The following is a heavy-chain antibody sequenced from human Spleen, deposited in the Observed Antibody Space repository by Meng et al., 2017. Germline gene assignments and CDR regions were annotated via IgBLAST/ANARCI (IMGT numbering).Heavy chain of an antibody. CDR2: INHSGGT. J-gene: IGHJ5*02. D-gene: IGHD3-3*01. Sequence: LQQWGARLFKASETPLPTCAVSGGSFSNFYWNWIRQPPGKGLEWIGEINHSGGTNYNPSLKSRVTISVDTSKSQFSLKVNSVTAADTAVYYCARGTWSGYYNWFDPWGQGTLVTVSS. CDR1: GGSFSNFY. V-gene: IGHV4-34*01. CDR3: ARGTWSGYYNWFDP.